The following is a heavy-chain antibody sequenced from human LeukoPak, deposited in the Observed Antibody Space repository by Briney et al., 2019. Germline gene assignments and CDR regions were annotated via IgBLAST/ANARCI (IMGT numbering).Heavy chain of an antibody. Sequence: SETLSLTCAVSGYSISSGYYWGWIRQPPGKGLEWIGSIYHSGSTYYNPSLKSRVTISVDTSKNQFSLKLSSVTAADTPVYYCAMEEAVAGSKGYWGQGTLVTVSS. CDR1: GYSISSGYY. CDR2: IYHSGST. V-gene: IGHV4-38-2*01. J-gene: IGHJ4*02. CDR3: AMEEAVAGSKGY. D-gene: IGHD6-19*01.